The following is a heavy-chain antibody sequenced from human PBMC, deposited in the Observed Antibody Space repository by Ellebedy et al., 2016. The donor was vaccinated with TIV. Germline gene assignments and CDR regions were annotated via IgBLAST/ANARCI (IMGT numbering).Heavy chain of an antibody. Sequence: ASVKVSCKTSGYVFTAYYIHWVRQAPGQGLEWMGWINPDSGGTNFAQNFQGRVTMTRDASINTVYMQLSRLQSDDTAVYYCARVRRGSSGMDVWGQGTTVIVS. V-gene: IGHV1-2*02. CDR1: GYVFTAYY. CDR2: INPDSGGT. D-gene: IGHD1-1*01. CDR3: ARVRRGSSGMDV. J-gene: IGHJ6*02.